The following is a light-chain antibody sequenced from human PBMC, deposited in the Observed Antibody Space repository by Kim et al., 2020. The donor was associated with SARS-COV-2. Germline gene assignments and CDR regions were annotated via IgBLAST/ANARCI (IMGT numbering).Light chain of an antibody. CDR3: SAWDDSLNGPQ. Sequence: GQGVTISCSGSNSNIGSNTVHWFQQRPSTAPKLLIYSNNQRPSGVPDRFSGSKSGTSASLAIGGLQSDDEADYYCSAWDDSLNGPQFGGGTQLTVL. CDR1: NSNIGSNT. V-gene: IGLV1-44*01. J-gene: IGLJ2*01. CDR2: SNN.